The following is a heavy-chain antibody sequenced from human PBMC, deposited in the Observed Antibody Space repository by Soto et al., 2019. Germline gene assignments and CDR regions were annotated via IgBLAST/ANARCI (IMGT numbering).Heavy chain of an antibody. J-gene: IGHJ6*02. V-gene: IGHV3-30*18. D-gene: IGHD2-15*01. CDR2: ISYDGSNK. Sequence: QVQLVESGGGVVQPGRSLRLSCAASGFTFSSYGMHWVRQAPGKGLEWVAVISYDGSNKYYADSVKGRFTISRDNSKNTLDLQMNSLRAEDTAVYYCAKDRGGYIVGGVMDVWGQGTTVTVSS. CDR1: GFTFSSYG. CDR3: AKDRGGYIVGGVMDV.